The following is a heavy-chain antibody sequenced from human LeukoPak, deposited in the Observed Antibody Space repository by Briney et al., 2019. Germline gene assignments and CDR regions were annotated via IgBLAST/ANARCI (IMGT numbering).Heavy chain of an antibody. CDR1: GFTFSSYA. CDR2: ISYDGSNK. CDR3: AREDGGSSGYFPAEYFQH. J-gene: IGHJ1*01. V-gene: IGHV3-30-3*01. Sequence: PGRSLRLSCAASGFTFSSYAMHWVRQAPGKGLEWVAVISYDGSNKYYADSVKGRFTISGDNSKNTLYLQMNSLRAEDTAVYYCAREDGGSSGYFPAEYFQHWGQGTLVTVSS. D-gene: IGHD3-22*01.